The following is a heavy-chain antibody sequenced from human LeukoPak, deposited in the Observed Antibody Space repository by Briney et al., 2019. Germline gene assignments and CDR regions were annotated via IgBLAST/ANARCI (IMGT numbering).Heavy chain of an antibody. CDR3: ARDLIAAEAFDY. CDR2: IYHSGST. V-gene: IGHV4-38-2*02. J-gene: IGHJ4*02. CDR1: GGSFSGYY. D-gene: IGHD6-13*01. Sequence: SETLSLTCAVYGGSFSGYYWGWLRQPPGKGLEWIGRIYHSGSTYYNPSLKSRVTISVDTSKNQFSLKLSSVTAADTAVYYCARDLIAAEAFDYWGQGTLVTVSS.